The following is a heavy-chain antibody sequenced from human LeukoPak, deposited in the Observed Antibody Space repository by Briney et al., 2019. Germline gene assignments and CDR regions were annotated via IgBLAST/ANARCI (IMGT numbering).Heavy chain of an antibody. V-gene: IGHV3-53*01. J-gene: IGHJ4*02. CDR2: IYSGGST. CDR1: GFTVSSNY. Sequence: PGGSLRLSCAASGFTVSSNYMSWVRQAPGKGLEWVSVIYSGGSTYYADSVKGRFTISRDNSKNTLYLQMNSLRAEDTAVYYCARDANYGDYVFDYRGQGTLVTVSS. D-gene: IGHD4-17*01. CDR3: ARDANYGDYVFDY.